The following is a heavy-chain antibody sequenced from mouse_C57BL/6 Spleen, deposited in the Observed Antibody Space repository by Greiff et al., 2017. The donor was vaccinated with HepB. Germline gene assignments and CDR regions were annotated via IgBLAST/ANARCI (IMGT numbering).Heavy chain of an antibody. V-gene: IGHV1-82*01. CDR3: ARSEYSNYPDY. Sequence: VQVVESGPELVKPGASVKISCKASGYAFSSPWMNWVKQRPGKGLEWIGRIYPGDGDTNYNGKFKGKATLTADKSSSTAYMQLSSLTSEDSAVYFCARSEYSNYPDYWGQGTTLTVSS. D-gene: IGHD2-5*01. CDR2: IYPGDGDT. CDR1: GYAFSSPW. J-gene: IGHJ2*01.